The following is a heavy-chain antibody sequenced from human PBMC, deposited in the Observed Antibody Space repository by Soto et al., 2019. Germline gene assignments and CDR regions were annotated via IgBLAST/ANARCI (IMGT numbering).Heavy chain of an antibody. CDR3: ATWHEREHAYDV. CDR1: GLTISGKQY. V-gene: IGHV3-53*01. Sequence: DVQLVESGGGLIQPGESLRLSCAAFGLTISGKQYVAWVRQAPGKGLEWVSGLYDVDGSFYADSVRGRFTTSSDSSKTTVYLHMNDLRPDDTAVYYCATWHEREHAYDVWGQGTTVTVSS. J-gene: IGHJ3*01. CDR2: LYDVDGS. D-gene: IGHD1-1*01.